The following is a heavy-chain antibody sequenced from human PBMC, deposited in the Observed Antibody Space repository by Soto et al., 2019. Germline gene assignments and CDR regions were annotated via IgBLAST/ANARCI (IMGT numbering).Heavy chain of an antibody. CDR3: AKAWYYYGLYGMDV. CDR1: GFTFSSYG. Sequence: GGSLRLSCAASGFTFSSYGMHWVRQAPGKGLEWVAVISYDGSNKYYADSVKGRFTISRDNSKNTLYLQMNSLRAEDTAVYYWAKAWYYYGLYGMDVWGQGTTVTVS. V-gene: IGHV3-30*18. D-gene: IGHD3-10*01. CDR2: ISYDGSNK. J-gene: IGHJ6*02.